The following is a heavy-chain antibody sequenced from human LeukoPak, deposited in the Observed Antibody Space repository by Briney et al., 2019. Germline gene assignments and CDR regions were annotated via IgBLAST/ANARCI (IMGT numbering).Heavy chain of an antibody. Sequence: PSETLSLTCTVSGGSISSSSYYWGWIRQPPGKGLEWIGSIYYSGSTYYNPSLKSRVTISVDASKNQFSLKLSSVTAADTAVYYCARVGGYDSSGYYYGDSENWFDPWGQGTLVTVSS. J-gene: IGHJ5*02. CDR1: GGSISSSSYY. D-gene: IGHD3-22*01. CDR2: IYYSGST. CDR3: ARVGGYDSSGYYYGDSENWFDP. V-gene: IGHV4-39*07.